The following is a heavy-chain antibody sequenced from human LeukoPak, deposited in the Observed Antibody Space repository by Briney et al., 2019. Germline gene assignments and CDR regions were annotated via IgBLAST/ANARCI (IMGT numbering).Heavy chain of an antibody. Sequence: PSETLSLTCAVYGGSFSGYYWSWIRQPPGKGLEWLGRIYTSGSTNYNPSLKSRVTISVDTSKNQFSLKLSSVTAADTAVYYCASESIVNSGSYYVYWGQGTLVTVSS. CDR2: IYTSGST. D-gene: IGHD1-26*01. J-gene: IGHJ4*02. CDR1: GGSFSGYY. CDR3: ASESIVNSGSYYVY. V-gene: IGHV4-4*08.